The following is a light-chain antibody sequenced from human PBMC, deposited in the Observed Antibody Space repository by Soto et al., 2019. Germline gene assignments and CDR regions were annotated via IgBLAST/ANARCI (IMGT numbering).Light chain of an antibody. CDR3: QHYNSYSEA. Sequence: DIKMTQSPSTLSGSVGDRVTITCRASQTIGSWLAWYQQKPGKAPKLLIYKASTLKSGVPSRFSGSGSGTEFTLTISSLQPDDFATYYCQHYNSYSEAFGQGTKA. CDR2: KAS. CDR1: QTIGSW. V-gene: IGKV1-5*03. J-gene: IGKJ1*01.